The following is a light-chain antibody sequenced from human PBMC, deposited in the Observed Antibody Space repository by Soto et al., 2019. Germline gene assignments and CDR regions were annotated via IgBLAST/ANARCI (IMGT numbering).Light chain of an antibody. CDR3: QQYYRSSIT. Sequence: DIQMTQSPSTLSESVGDRVTITCRASQSLNNGLAWYQQKPGKAPNLLIYDASSVERGVPSRFSGTGSGTEFTLTISSLQPDDFGTYYCQQYYRSSITFGQGT. CDR2: DAS. J-gene: IGKJ5*01. CDR1: QSLNNG. V-gene: IGKV1-5*01.